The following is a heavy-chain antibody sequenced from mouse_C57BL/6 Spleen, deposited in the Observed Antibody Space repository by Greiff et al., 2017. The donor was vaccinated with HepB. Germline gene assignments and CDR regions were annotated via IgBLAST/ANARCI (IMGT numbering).Heavy chain of an antibody. D-gene: IGHD2-4*01. CDR1: GYTFTSYW. V-gene: IGHV1-53*01. CDR2: INPSNGGT. J-gene: IGHJ3*01. Sequence: VQLQQSGTELVKPGASVKLSCKASGYTFTSYWMHWVKQRPGQGLEWIGNINPSNGGTNYNEKFKSKATLTVDKSSSTAYMQLSSLTSEDSAVYYCARSPIYYDYDEGFAYWGQGTLVTVSA. CDR3: ARSPIYYDYDEGFAY.